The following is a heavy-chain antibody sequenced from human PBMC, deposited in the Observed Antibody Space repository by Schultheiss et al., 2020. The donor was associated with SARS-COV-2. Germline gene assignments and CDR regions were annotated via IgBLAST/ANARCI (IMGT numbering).Heavy chain of an antibody. Sequence: GGSLRLSCAASGFAFSDSAVHWVRQAPGKGLEWVSAISGGGGSTYYADSVKGRFTISRDNAMNTLYLQMNSLRAEDTAVYYCARVDRSSGGYYYGMDVWGQGTTVTVSS. CDR2: ISGGGGST. CDR3: ARVDRSSGGYYYGMDV. CDR1: GFAFSDSA. J-gene: IGHJ6*02. V-gene: IGHV3-23*01. D-gene: IGHD6-6*01.